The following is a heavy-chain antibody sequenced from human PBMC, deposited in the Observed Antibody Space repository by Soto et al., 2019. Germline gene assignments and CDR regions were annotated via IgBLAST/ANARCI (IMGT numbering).Heavy chain of an antibody. J-gene: IGHJ4*02. CDR2: IFYSGST. Sequence: SETLSLTCTVSGGSVSSGSYYWSWIRQPPGKGLEWIGYIFYSGSTKYNPSLKSRVTISVDMSKNQFSLKLSSLTAADTAVYYCARMYCDILTGSAVDYWGQGTLVTVSS. V-gene: IGHV4-61*01. CDR1: GGSVSSGSYY. D-gene: IGHD3-9*01. CDR3: ARMYCDILTGSAVDY.